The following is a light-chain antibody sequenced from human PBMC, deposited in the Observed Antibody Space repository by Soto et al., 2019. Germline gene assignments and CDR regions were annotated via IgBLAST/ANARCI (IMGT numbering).Light chain of an antibody. J-gene: IGLJ1*01. V-gene: IGLV2-14*01. Sequence: QSALAQPASVSGSPGQSITISCTGTSNDVGGYNYVSWYQQHPGMAPKLMIYEVNNRPSGVSSRFSGAKSGNTASLTISGLQAEDEADYYCSSYTSSSTPFVFGTGTKVTVL. CDR2: EVN. CDR3: SSYTSSSTPFV. CDR1: SNDVGGYNY.